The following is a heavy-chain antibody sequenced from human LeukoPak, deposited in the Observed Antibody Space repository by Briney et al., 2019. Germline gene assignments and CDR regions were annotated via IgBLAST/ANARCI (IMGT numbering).Heavy chain of an antibody. D-gene: IGHD6-13*01. CDR1: GGSISSSSYY. V-gene: IGHV4-61*01. CDR2: IYYSGST. CDR3: ARARIAAATNLDY. J-gene: IGHJ4*02. Sequence: SETLSLTCTVSGGSISSSSYYWSWIRQPPGRGLEWIGYIYYSGSTNYNPSLKSRVTISVDTSKNQFSLKLSSVTAADTAVYYCARARIAAATNLDYWGQGTLVTVSS.